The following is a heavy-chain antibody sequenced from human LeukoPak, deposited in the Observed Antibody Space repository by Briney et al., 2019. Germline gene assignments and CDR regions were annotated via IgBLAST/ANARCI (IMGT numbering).Heavy chain of an antibody. D-gene: IGHD3-10*01. CDR3: ARRAVNGVKIDY. J-gene: IGHJ4*02. CDR2: IYYSGTT. Sequence: SETLSLTCIVSGGSISSISSNNYHWGWIRQPPGKGLEWIGSIYYSGTTYYNPSLKSRVTISVDTSKNQFSLKLSSVTAADTAVYYCARRAVNGVKIDYWGQGTLVTVSS. CDR1: GGSISSISSNNYH. V-gene: IGHV4-39*07.